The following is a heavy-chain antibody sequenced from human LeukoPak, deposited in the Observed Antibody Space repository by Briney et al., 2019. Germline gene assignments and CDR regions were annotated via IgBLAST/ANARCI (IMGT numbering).Heavy chain of an antibody. D-gene: IGHD6-6*01. V-gene: IGHV5-51*01. Sequence: GESLKISCQTSGFTFTDYWIGWVRQMPGKGLEWMGIIYPGDSDTKYSPSFRGQVTMSADKSTNTAYLQWDSPKASDTAMYFCARGDASMATGFNYWGQGTLDTVSS. J-gene: IGHJ4*02. CDR1: GFTFTDYW. CDR2: IYPGDSDT. CDR3: ARGDASMATGFNY.